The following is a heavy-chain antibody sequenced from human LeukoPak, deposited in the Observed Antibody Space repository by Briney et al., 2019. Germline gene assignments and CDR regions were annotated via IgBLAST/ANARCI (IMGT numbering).Heavy chain of an antibody. Sequence: GGSLRLSCAAPGFTFSSYAMHWVRQAPGKGLEWVAVISYDGSNKYYADSVKGRFTISRDNSKNTLYLQMNSLRAEDTAVYYCARGGYCSSTSCYAVRRLYDYWGQGTLVTVSS. CDR1: GFTFSSYA. J-gene: IGHJ4*02. V-gene: IGHV3-30-3*01. D-gene: IGHD2-2*01. CDR3: ARGGYCSSTSCYAVRRLYDY. CDR2: ISYDGSNK.